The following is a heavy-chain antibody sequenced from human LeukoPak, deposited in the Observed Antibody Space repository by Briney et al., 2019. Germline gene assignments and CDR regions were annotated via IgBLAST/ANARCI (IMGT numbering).Heavy chain of an antibody. D-gene: IGHD3-9*01. CDR2: INPNTGET. Sequence: ASVKVSCKASGYTFTGYYIHWVRQAPGQGLEWMGWINPNTGETNYVQKFQGRVTMTRDTSISTTYMELSRLTSDDTAVYYCARDWLLRYSQGGFDYWGQGTLVTVSS. CDR1: GYTFTGYY. J-gene: IGHJ4*02. CDR3: ARDWLLRYSQGGFDY. V-gene: IGHV1-2*02.